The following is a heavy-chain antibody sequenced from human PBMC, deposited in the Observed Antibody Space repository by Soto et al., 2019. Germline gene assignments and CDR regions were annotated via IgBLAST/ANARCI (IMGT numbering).Heavy chain of an antibody. CDR3: ARGGPHCSGGSCYYMDV. J-gene: IGHJ6*03. V-gene: IGHV4-34*01. D-gene: IGHD2-15*01. CDR1: GGSFSGYY. CDR2: INHSGST. Sequence: SETLSLTCAVYGGSFSGYYWSWIRQPPGKGLEWIGEINHSGSTNYNPSLKSRVTISVDTSKNQFSLKLSSVTAADTAVYYCARGGPHCSGGSCYYMDVWGTGTTVTVSS.